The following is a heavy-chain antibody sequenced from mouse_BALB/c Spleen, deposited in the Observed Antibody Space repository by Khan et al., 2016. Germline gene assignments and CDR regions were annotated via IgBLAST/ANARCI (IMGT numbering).Heavy chain of an antibody. D-gene: IGHD3-3*01. V-gene: IGHV14-3*02. CDR2: IDPANGNT. CDR3: ARGDPYYPMDY. CDR1: GFNIKDTY. J-gene: IGHJ4*01. Sequence: VQLQQSGAELVKPGASVKLSCKASGFNIKDTYMHWVKQRPEQGLEWIGRIDPANGNTKYDPKFQGKVTITADTSSNTAYLQLNSLTSEDTAVYYCARGDPYYPMDYWGQGTSVTVSS.